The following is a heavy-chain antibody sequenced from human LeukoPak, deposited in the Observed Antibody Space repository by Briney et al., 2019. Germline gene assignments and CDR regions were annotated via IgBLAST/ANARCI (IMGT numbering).Heavy chain of an antibody. Sequence: SVKVSRKASGGTFSSYAISWVRQAPGQGLEWMGGIIPIFGTANYAQKFQGRVTITADESTSTAYMELSSLRSEDTAVYYCARASSSGCSSTSCRYYYYGMDVWGQGTTVTVSS. CDR2: IIPIFGTA. CDR1: GGTFSSYA. V-gene: IGHV1-69*13. D-gene: IGHD2-2*01. J-gene: IGHJ6*02. CDR3: ARASSSGCSSTSCRYYYYGMDV.